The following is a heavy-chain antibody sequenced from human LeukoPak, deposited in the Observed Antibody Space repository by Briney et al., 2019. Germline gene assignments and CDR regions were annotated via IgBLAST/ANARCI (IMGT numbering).Heavy chain of an antibody. CDR2: IYTSGST. J-gene: IGHJ3*02. Sequence: SETLSLTCTVSGGSISSYYWSWIRQPAGKGLEWIGRIYTSGSTNYNPPLECRVTMSVETSKNQFSLKLRSVTAADTAVYYCASYRYYYDTSGYEPTAFDIWGQGTMVTVSS. CDR3: ASYRYYYDTSGYEPTAFDI. D-gene: IGHD3-22*01. CDR1: GGSISSYY. V-gene: IGHV4-4*07.